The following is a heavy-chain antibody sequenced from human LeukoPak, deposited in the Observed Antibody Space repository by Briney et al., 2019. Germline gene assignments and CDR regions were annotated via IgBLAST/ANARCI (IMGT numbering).Heavy chain of an antibody. Sequence: PGRSLRLSCAATGFTFSSYAMHWVRQAPGKGLEWVAVISYDGSNKYYADSVKGRFTISRDNSKNTLYLQMNSLRAEDTAVYYCAREPGSSGYYYGSSQMGVFDYWGQGTLVTVSS. CDR3: AREPGSSGYYYGSSQMGVFDY. D-gene: IGHD3-22*01. CDR1: GFTFSSYA. CDR2: ISYDGSNK. J-gene: IGHJ4*02. V-gene: IGHV3-30*04.